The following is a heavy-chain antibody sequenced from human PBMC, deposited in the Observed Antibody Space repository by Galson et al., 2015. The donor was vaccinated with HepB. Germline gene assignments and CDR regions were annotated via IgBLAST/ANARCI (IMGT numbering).Heavy chain of an antibody. CDR1: GFTFSNYE. J-gene: IGHJ4*02. D-gene: IGHD2-2*01. CDR2: ISSSGSSI. V-gene: IGHV3-48*03. Sequence: SLRLSCAASGFTFSNYEMKWVRQAPGKGLEWISYISSSGSSIFYADSVKGRFTISRDNAKNSLYLQMNSLRVEDTAVYYCARRYCSSTSCLIDYWGQGTLVTVSS. CDR3: ARRYCSSTSCLIDY.